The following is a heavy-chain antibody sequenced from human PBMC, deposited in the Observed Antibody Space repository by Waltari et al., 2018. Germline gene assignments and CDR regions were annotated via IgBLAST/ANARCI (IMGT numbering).Heavy chain of an antibody. CDR3: AREVVALYYFDY. Sequence: QVQLQESGPGLVKPSQTLSLTCTVSGGSISSGSYYWSWIRQPAGKGLEWIGYIYTSGSTNYNPSLKSRVTISVDTSKNQFYLKLSSVTAADTAVYYCAREVVALYYFDYWGQGTLVTVSS. CDR2: IYTSGST. D-gene: IGHD2-15*01. J-gene: IGHJ4*02. V-gene: IGHV4-61*09. CDR1: GGSISSGSYY.